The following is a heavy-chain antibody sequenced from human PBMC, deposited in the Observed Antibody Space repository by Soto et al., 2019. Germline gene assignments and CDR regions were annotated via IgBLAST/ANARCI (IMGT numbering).Heavy chain of an antibody. CDR3: ARDSSGWDAFDI. CDR1: GYTFTSYG. CDR2: ISAYNGNT. V-gene: IGHV1-18*01. Sequence: QVQLVQSGAEVKKPGASVKVSCKASGYTFTSYGISWVRQAPGQGLEWMGWISAYNGNTNYAQKLQGRVTMTTDTAANTAYMELWSLRSDDTAVYYCARDSSGWDAFDIWGQGTMVTVSS. D-gene: IGHD6-19*01. J-gene: IGHJ3*02.